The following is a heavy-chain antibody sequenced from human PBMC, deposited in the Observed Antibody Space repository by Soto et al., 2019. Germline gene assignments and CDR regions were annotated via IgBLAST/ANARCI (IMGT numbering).Heavy chain of an antibody. Sequence: PGGSLRLSCAASGFTFSSYGMHWVRQAPGKGLEWVAVIWYDGSNKYYADSVKGRFTISRDNSKNTLYLQMNSLRAEDTAVYYCAREARGYSYGYSTYYYCMDVWGQGTTVSAP. CDR2: IWYDGSNK. CDR3: AREARGYSYGYSTYYYCMDV. V-gene: IGHV3-33*01. CDR1: GFTFSSYG. D-gene: IGHD5-18*01. J-gene: IGHJ6*02.